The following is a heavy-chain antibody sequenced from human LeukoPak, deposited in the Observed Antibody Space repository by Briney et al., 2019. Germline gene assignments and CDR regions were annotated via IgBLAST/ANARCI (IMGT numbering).Heavy chain of an antibody. CDR1: GLTFSNAW. CDR3: TTDYYDYVWGSYRPDY. V-gene: IGHV3-15*01. CDR2: IKTKTDGETT. Sequence: GGSPRLSCAASGLTFSNAWMSWVRQAPGQGLEWVARIKTKTDGETTEYAAPVKGRFTISRDDSKNTLYLQMNSLKAEDTAVYYCTTDYYDYVWGSYRPDYWGQGTLVTVSS. D-gene: IGHD3-16*02. J-gene: IGHJ4*02.